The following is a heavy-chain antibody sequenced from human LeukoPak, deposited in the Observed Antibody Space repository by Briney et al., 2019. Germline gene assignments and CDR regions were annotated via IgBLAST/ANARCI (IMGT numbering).Heavy chain of an antibody. CDR3: ASSVLAAMVPDY. J-gene: IGHJ4*02. D-gene: IGHD5-18*01. Sequence: PGGSLRLSCAASGFTFSSYWMHWVRQAPGKGLVWISRISGGGSATSYADSVKGRFTISRDNAQNTLYLQMNSLRPEDTAVYYCASSVLAAMVPDYWGQGILVTVSS. CDR2: ISGGGSAT. V-gene: IGHV3-74*01. CDR1: GFTFSSYW.